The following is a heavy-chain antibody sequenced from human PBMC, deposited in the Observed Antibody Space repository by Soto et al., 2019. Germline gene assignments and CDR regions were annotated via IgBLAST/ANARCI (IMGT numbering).Heavy chain of an antibody. CDR2: IYYSGST. V-gene: IGHV4-39*01. J-gene: IGHJ6*02. D-gene: IGHD3-10*01. CDR1: GGSISSSSYY. Sequence: PSETLSLTCTVSGGSISSSSYYWGWIRQPPGKGLEWIGSIYYSGSTYYNPSLKSRVTISVDTSKNQFSLKLSFVTAADTAVYYCARHPRMVRRPNTYYYGMDVWGQGTTVTVSS. CDR3: ARHPRMVRRPNTYYYGMDV.